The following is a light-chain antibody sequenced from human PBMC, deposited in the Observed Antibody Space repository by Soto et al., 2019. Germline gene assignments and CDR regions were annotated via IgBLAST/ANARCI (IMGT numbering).Light chain of an antibody. J-gene: IGLJ1*01. CDR3: SSYTSINTYV. V-gene: IGLV2-14*01. Sequence: QSVLTQHASVSGSPGQSISISCSGTSSDVGGYNYVSWYQQHPGKAPKLMIYEVSNRPSGVSNRFSGSKSGNTASLTISGLQAEDEADYYCSSYTSINTYVFGSGTKVTAL. CDR1: SSDVGGYNY. CDR2: EVS.